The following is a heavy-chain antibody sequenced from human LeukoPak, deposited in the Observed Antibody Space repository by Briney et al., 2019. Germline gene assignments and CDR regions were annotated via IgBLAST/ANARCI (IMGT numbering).Heavy chain of an antibody. D-gene: IGHD3-16*01. CDR1: GGSISSYY. J-gene: IGHJ6*03. Sequence: SETLSLTCTVSGGSISSYYWSWIRQPPGKGLEWIGYFYYSGSTNYNPSLKSRVTISVDTSKNQFSLKLTSVTAADTAVSSCARVSRTFGGVSICGYMDVWGKGTTVTVSS. CDR3: ARVSRTFGGVSICGYMDV. V-gene: IGHV4-59*01. CDR2: FYYSGST.